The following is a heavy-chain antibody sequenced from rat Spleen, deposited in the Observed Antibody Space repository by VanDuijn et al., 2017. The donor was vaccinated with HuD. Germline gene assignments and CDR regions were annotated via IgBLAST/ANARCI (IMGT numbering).Heavy chain of an antibody. J-gene: IGHJ4*01. CDR3: ARRPYYGYDSYVMDA. Sequence: EVQLVESDGGLVQPGRSLKLSCAASGFTFSDYYMAWVRQAPTKGLEWVATISYDGGRNFYRDSVKGRFTISRDNAKSTLYLQMDSLRSEDTATYYCARRPYYGYDSYVMDAWGQGASVTVSS. D-gene: IGHD1-7*01. V-gene: IGHV5-29*01. CDR1: GFTFSDYY. CDR2: ISYDGGRN.